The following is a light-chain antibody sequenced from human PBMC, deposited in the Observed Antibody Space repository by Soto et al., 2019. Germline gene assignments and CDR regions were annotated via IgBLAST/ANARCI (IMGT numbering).Light chain of an antibody. CDR2: STS. CDR3: QQGYSVPIT. CDR1: QNIGIY. Sequence: DILMTQSPSSLSASVGDRVTITCRASQNIGIYLHWYQQKPGKVPKVLVYSTSILQNGVLSRFSGSGSGTDFTLTISSLQPEDFGTYYCQQGYSVPITFGQGTRLEI. J-gene: IGKJ5*01. V-gene: IGKV1-39*01.